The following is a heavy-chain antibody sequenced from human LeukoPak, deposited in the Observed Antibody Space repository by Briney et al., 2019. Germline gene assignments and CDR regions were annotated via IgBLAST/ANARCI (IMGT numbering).Heavy chain of an antibody. V-gene: IGHV3-11*04. D-gene: IGHD2/OR15-2a*01. Sequence: GGSLRLSCAASGFTFSDYYMSWIRQAPGEGLEWGSYISSSGSTIYYADSVKGRFTISRDNAKNSLYLQMNSLRAEDTAVYYCARDLSGKYYYDYYYMDVWGKGTTVTVSS. J-gene: IGHJ6*03. CDR2: ISSSGSTI. CDR3: ARDLSGKYYYDYYYMDV. CDR1: GFTFSDYY.